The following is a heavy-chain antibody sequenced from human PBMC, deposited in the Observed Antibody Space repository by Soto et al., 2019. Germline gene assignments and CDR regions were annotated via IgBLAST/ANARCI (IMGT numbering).Heavy chain of an antibody. D-gene: IGHD5-18*01. CDR2: ISWDGGSA. Sequence: LRLSCAASGFTFDDHTLHWVRQAPGKGLEWVSLISWDGGSAYYADSVKGRFTISRDNIKDSLYLQMNSLRTDDTALYYCVKDGTVDGYVGAFDIWGQGTMVTVSS. CDR1: GFTFDDHT. CDR3: VKDGTVDGYVGAFDI. V-gene: IGHV3-43*01. J-gene: IGHJ3*02.